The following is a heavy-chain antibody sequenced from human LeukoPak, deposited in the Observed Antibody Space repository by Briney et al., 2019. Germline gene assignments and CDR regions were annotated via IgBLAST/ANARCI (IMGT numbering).Heavy chain of an antibody. D-gene: IGHD2-2*01. Sequence: PGGSLRLSCAASGFTFSRYGMHWVRQAPGKGLEWVAVISYDGSNKYYADSVNGRFTISRDNSKNTLYLQMNSLRAEDTAVYYCAKVVVPAAMLGYFDYWGQGTLVTVSS. CDR3: AKVVVPAAMLGYFDY. V-gene: IGHV3-30*18. J-gene: IGHJ4*02. CDR1: GFTFSRYG. CDR2: ISYDGSNK.